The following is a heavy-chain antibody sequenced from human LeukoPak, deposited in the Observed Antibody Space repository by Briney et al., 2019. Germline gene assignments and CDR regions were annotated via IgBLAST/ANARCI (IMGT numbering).Heavy chain of an antibody. D-gene: IGHD3-22*01. V-gene: IGHV3-53*01. CDR1: GFNVSYNY. CDR3: AARYDRRGSLGY. CDR2: IYSGGGT. J-gene: IGHJ4*02. Sequence: PGGSLRLSCAASGFNVSYNYVSWVRQAPGKGLEWVSVIYSGGGTYYADSVKGRFTISRDNSKNTVSLQMNNLRAEDTAVYYCAARYDRRGSLGYWGQGTLVTVSS.